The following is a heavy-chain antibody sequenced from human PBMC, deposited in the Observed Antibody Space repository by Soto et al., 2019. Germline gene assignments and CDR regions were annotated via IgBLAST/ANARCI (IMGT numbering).Heavy chain of an antibody. CDR2: ISYDGSNK. V-gene: IGHV3-30-3*01. J-gene: IGHJ4*02. D-gene: IGHD1-26*01. CDR1: GFTFSSYA. CDR3: ARDPGKWELLRNYFDY. Sequence: PGGSLRLSCAASGFTFSSYAMHWVRQAPGKGLEWVAVISYDGSNKYYADSVKGRFTISRDNSKNTQYLQMNSLRAEDTAVYYCARDPGKWELLRNYFDYWGQGTLVTVSS.